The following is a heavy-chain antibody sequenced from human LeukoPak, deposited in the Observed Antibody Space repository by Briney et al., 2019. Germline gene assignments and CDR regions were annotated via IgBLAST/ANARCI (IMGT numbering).Heavy chain of an antibody. CDR2: ISAYNGNT. Sequence: ASVKVSCKASGYTFTSYGISWVRQAPGQGLEWMGWISAYNGNTNYAQKRQGRVTMTTDTSTSTAYMELRSLRSDETGVYYCARGALSRSWYYHYEMDVWGKGTTVTISS. D-gene: IGHD6-13*01. CDR3: ARGALSRSWYYHYEMDV. V-gene: IGHV1-18*01. CDR1: GYTFTSYG. J-gene: IGHJ6*04.